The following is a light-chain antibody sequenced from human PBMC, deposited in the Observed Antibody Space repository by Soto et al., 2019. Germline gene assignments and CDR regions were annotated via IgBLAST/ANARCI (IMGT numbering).Light chain of an antibody. J-gene: IGLJ1*01. CDR1: SSDVGSYNL. V-gene: IGLV2-23*01. Sequence: SVLTQPASVSGCPGQSMTISCNGTSSDVGSYNLVSWYQQHPGKAPKLMIYEGSKRPSGVSNRFSGSKSGNTASLTISGLQAEDEADYYCCSYAGSSYVFGTGTKATAL. CDR3: CSYAGSSYV. CDR2: EGS.